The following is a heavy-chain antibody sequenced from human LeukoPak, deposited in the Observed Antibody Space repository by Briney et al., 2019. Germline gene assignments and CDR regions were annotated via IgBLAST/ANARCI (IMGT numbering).Heavy chain of an antibody. Sequence: GGSLRLSCAASGLTFSSHWMHWVRQAPGKGLVWVSRITNDGSSTTYADSVKGRFTISRDNAKNMLYLQVNSLRAEDTAVYYCARDQYSSSSGADYWGQGTLVTVSS. V-gene: IGHV3-74*01. CDR2: ITNDGSST. D-gene: IGHD6-6*01. J-gene: IGHJ4*02. CDR3: ARDQYSSSSGADY. CDR1: GLTFSSHW.